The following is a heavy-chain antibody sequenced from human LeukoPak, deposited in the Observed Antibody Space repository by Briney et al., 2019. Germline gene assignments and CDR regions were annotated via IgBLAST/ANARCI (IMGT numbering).Heavy chain of an antibody. CDR1: GGSISSSSYY. D-gene: IGHD2-21*01. CDR3: ARQCGPNYYYYGMDV. V-gene: IGHV4-39*01. Sequence: SETLSLTCTVSGGSISSSSYYWGWIRQPPGKGLEWIGSIYYSGSTYYNPSLKSRVTISVDTSKNQFSLKLSSVTAADTAVYYCARQCGPNYYYYGMDVWGQGTTVTVPS. J-gene: IGHJ6*02. CDR2: IYYSGST.